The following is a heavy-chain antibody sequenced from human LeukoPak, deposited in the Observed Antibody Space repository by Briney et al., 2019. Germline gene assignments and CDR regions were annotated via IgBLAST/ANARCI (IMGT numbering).Heavy chain of an antibody. J-gene: IGHJ4*02. CDR3: AMGHTDYDPPDY. Sequence: PGGSLRLSCAASGFTFSTYVMTWVRQAPGKGLEWVSAIGRSALNTYYTDSVKGRFTISRDNSINALYLQMNSLRADDTAVYYCAMGHTDYDPPDYWGRGTLVTVSS. CDR2: IGRSALNT. CDR1: GFTFSTYV. V-gene: IGHV3-23*05. D-gene: IGHD5-12*01.